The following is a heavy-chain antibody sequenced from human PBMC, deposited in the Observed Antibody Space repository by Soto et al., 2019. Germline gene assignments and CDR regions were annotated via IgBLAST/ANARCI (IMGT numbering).Heavy chain of an antibody. Sequence: QVQLQESGPGLVKPSETLSLTCTVSGGSISSYYWSWVRQPPGQGLEWIGYIYYSGSNNYNPSLKSRVTISVDTSKNQFSLKLSSVTAADTAVYYCARVRGYSYGYGLFDYWGQGTLVTVSS. CDR2: IYYSGSN. CDR1: GGSISSYY. J-gene: IGHJ4*02. CDR3: ARVRGYSYGYGLFDY. D-gene: IGHD5-18*01. V-gene: IGHV4-59*01.